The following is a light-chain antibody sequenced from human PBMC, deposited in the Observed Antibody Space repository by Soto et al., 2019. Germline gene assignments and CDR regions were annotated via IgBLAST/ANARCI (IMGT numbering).Light chain of an antibody. Sequence: DIQMTQSPSSVSASVGDRVTITCRASQGISNWLAWYQQKPGKAPKLLIYAASSSESGVPSRFSGSGSGTEFTLTISSLQPEDFATYYCQQSNSFPVTFGGGTKVEIK. CDR3: QQSNSFPVT. CDR2: AAS. J-gene: IGKJ4*02. CDR1: QGISNW. V-gene: IGKV1-12*01.